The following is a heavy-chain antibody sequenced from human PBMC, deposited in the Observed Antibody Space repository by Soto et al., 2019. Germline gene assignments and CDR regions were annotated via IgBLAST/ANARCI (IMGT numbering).Heavy chain of an antibody. V-gene: IGHV4-59*01. CDR2: IYYSGST. CDR1: GGSISSYY. Sequence: SETLSLTCTVSGGSISSYYWSWIRQPPGKGLEWIGYIYYSGSTNYNPSPKSRVTISVDTSKNQFSLKLSSVTAADTAVYYCARAWQYSSGFFDYWGQGTLVTVSS. D-gene: IGHD6-19*01. J-gene: IGHJ4*02. CDR3: ARAWQYSSGFFDY.